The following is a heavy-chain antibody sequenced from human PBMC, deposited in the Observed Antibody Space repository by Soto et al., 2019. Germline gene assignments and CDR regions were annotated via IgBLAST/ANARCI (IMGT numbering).Heavy chain of an antibody. CDR1: GYSFTNND. V-gene: IGHV1-8*01. CDR2: MNPGSGDT. CDR3: ARMATFGSLNWFDP. D-gene: IGHD3-16*01. J-gene: IGHJ5*02. Sequence: ASVKVSCKASGYSFTNNDVSWVRQATGQGLEWMGWMNPGSGDTGYAQKFQGRVTMTRDISIATAYMELSSLRSDDTAIYYCARMATFGSLNWFDPWGQGTLVTAPQ.